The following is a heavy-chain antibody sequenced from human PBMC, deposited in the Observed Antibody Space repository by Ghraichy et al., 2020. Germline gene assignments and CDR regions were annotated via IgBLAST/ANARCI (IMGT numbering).Heavy chain of an antibody. Sequence: GGSLRLSCAASGFTFTNYAMSWVRQAPGKGLEWVSSISGSGIGTYYADSVKGQFTISRDNSKNTVSLQMNSLKAEDTAVYYCAKTRKNGYNSVNNWGQGTLVTVSS. CDR1: GFTFTNYA. V-gene: IGHV3-23*01. CDR3: AKTRKNGYNSVNN. CDR2: ISGSGIGT. J-gene: IGHJ4*02. D-gene: IGHD5-24*01.